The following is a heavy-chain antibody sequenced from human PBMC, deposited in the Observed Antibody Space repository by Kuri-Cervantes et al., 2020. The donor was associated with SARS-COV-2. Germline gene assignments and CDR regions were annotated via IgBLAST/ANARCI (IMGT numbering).Heavy chain of an antibody. D-gene: IGHD2-2*01. V-gene: IGHV4-59*01. CDR2: IYYSGST. CDR3: ARVSGYCSSTSCRSYGYYYYYGMGV. Sequence: GSLRLPCAVAGGSISSYYWSWIRQPPGKGLEWIGYIYYSGSTNYNPSLKSRVTISVDTSKNQFSLKLSSVTAADTAVYYCARVSGYCSSTSCRSYGYYYYYGMGVWGQGTTVTVSS. J-gene: IGHJ6*02. CDR1: GGSISSYY.